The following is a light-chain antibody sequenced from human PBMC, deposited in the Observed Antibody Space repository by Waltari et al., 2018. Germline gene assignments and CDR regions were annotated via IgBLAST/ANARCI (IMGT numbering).Light chain of an antibody. J-gene: IGKJ4*01. V-gene: IGKV4-1*01. CDR2: WAS. Sequence: AVSLGERATINCESSQSVLYSSDNKNYLAWYQQKPVQPPKLLIYWASTRASGVPDRFSGSGSGTDFTLTISSLQAEDVAVYYCQQYYGTPVTFGGGSKVEIK. CDR3: QQYYGTPVT. CDR1: QSVLYSSDNKNY.